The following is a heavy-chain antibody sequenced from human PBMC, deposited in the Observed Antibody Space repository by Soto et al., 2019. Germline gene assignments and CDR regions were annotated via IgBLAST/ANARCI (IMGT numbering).Heavy chain of an antibody. Sequence: SETLSLTCTVSGGSVSSANYYWGWIRQPPGKGLEWIGSIYYSGNTNYNPSLNSRVTISVDTSKNQFSLKLTSVTAADTAVYYCARDKITGLFDYWGQGTLVTAPQ. CDR3: ARDKITGLFDY. V-gene: IGHV4-61*01. CDR1: GGSVSSANYY. J-gene: IGHJ4*02. D-gene: IGHD2-8*02. CDR2: IYYSGNT.